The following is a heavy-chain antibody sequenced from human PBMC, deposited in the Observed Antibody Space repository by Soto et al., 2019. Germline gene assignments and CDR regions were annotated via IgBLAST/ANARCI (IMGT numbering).Heavy chain of an antibody. CDR2: MTPNSGIT. Sequence: QVQLVQSGAEVQKPGASVKVSCKASGYTFTSYDINWMRQATGQGLEWLGWMTPNSGITGYAQKFQGRVTMTRDTSTSTAYLELSSLTYEDTAVYYCARNMWGPGDFDYWGHGTLVTVSS. J-gene: IGHJ4*01. CDR1: GYTFTSYD. CDR3: ARNMWGPGDFDY. V-gene: IGHV1-8*01. D-gene: IGHD7-27*01.